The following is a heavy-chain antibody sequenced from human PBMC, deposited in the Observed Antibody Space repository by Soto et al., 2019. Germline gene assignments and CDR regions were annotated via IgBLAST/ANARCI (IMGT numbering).Heavy chain of an antibody. V-gene: IGHV4-59*01. Sequence: SETLSLTCTVSGGSITTYYWSWVRQPPGKGLEWIGHIYYIGSTNYNPSLRNRVTISVDASKNQFSLKLNSVTAADTAVYYCARVRISMDFDYWGQGTLVTV. J-gene: IGHJ4*02. D-gene: IGHD3-10*01. CDR3: ARVRISMDFDY. CDR2: IYYIGST. CDR1: GGSITTYY.